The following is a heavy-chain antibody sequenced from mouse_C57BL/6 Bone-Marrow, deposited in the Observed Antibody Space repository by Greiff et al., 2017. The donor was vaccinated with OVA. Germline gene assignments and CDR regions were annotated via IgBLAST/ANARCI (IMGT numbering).Heavy chain of an antibody. CDR1: GYSFTDYN. Sequence: EVKLVESGPELVKPGASVKISCKASGYSFTDYNMNWVKQSNGKSLEWIGVINPNYGTTSYNQKFKGKATLTVDQSSSTAYMQLNSLTSEDSAVYYCATSFITTGPFYAMDYWGQGTSVTVSS. CDR3: ATSFITTGPFYAMDY. J-gene: IGHJ4*01. V-gene: IGHV1-39*01. D-gene: IGHD1-1*01. CDR2: INPNYGTT.